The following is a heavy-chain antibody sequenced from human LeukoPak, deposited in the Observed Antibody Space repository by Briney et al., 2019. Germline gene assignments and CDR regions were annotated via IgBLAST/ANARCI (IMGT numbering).Heavy chain of an antibody. CDR1: GYTFTGYY. CDR2: INPNSGGT. D-gene: IGHD6-6*01. V-gene: IGHV1-2*02. CDR3: ARTTYITSSDY. Sequence: GASVKVSCKASGYTFTGYYMHWVRQAPGQGLEWMGWINPNSGGTNYAQKFQGRVTMTRDTSISTAYMELSSLRSDDTALYYCARTTYITSSDYWGQGTLVTVSS. J-gene: IGHJ4*02.